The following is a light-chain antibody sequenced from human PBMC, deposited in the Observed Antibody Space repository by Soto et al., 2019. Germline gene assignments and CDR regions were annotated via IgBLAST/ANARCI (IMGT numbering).Light chain of an antibody. J-gene: IGLJ1*01. Sequence: QSALTQPPSASGSPGQSVTISCTGTSSDVGGYNYVSWYLQYPGKAPKLMIYEVTKRPSGVPDRFSGAKSGNTASLTVSGLQAEDEADYYCSSYEGGKYLFGTGTKVTVL. CDR3: SSYEGGKYL. CDR2: EVT. CDR1: SSDVGGYNY. V-gene: IGLV2-8*01.